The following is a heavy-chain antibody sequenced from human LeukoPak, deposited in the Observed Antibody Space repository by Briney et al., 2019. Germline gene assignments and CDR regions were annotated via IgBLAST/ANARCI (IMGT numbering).Heavy chain of an antibody. J-gene: IGHJ4*02. Sequence: GGSLRLSCAASGFTFSSYWMHWVRQAPGKGLVWVSRINSDGSSTSYADSVKGRFTISRDNAKNTLYLQMNSLRAEDTAVYYCARDLRMGYYGSGRCFDYWGQGTLVTVSS. V-gene: IGHV3-74*01. CDR3: ARDLRMGYYGSGRCFDY. CDR1: GFTFSSYW. CDR2: INSDGSST. D-gene: IGHD3-10*01.